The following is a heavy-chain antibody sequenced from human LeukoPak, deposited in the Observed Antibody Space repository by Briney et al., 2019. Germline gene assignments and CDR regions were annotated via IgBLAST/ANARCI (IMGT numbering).Heavy chain of an antibody. J-gene: IGHJ4*02. Sequence: GGSLRLSCAASGFIFSSYAMSWVRQAPGKGLEWVSALSGSGGNTYYADSVKGRFTISRDNSKSTLYLQMNSLRGDDTAVYYCAKDRMKWRVAAALIEYWGRGTLVSVS. CDR2: LSGSGGNT. CDR1: GFIFSSYA. D-gene: IGHD2-2*01. V-gene: IGHV3-23*01. CDR3: AKDRMKWRVAAALIEY.